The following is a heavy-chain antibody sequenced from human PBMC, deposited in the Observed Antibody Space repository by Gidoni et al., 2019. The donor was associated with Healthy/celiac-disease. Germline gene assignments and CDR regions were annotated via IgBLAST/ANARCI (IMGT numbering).Heavy chain of an antibody. CDR2: ISWNSGSI. CDR3: AKPRTSVAEPYYFDY. V-gene: IGHV3-9*01. D-gene: IGHD4-17*01. CDR1: GFTFDDYA. J-gene: IGHJ4*02. Sequence: EVQLVESGGGLVQPGRSMRLSCAASGFTFDDYAMHWVRQAPGKGLEWVSGISWNSGSIGYADSVKGRFTISRDNAKNSLYLQMNSLRAEDTALYYCAKPRTSVAEPYYFDYWGQGTLVTVSS.